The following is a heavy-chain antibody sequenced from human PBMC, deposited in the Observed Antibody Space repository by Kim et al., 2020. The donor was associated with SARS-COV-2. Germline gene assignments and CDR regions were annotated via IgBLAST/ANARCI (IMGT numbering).Heavy chain of an antibody. J-gene: IGHJ6*02. Sequence: GGSLRLSCAASGFTFSGYGMHWVRQAPGKGLVWVSRSNPDGSSTLYADSVKGRFTISRDNAKNTLYLQMNRLRAEDTAVYYCARGAYYGMDVWGQGTTVTVSS. CDR2: SNPDGSST. CDR1: GFTFSGYG. CDR3: ARGAYYGMDV. V-gene: IGHV3-74*03.